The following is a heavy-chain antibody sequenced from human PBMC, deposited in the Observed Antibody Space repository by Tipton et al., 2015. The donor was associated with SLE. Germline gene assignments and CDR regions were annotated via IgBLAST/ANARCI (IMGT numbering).Heavy chain of an antibody. V-gene: IGHV1-2*06. CDR2: INPNSGGT. CDR1: GYTFTGYY. J-gene: IGHJ4*02. CDR3: ARDRDGYKTWSDY. D-gene: IGHD5-24*01. Sequence: QSGAEVKKPGASVKVSCKASGYTFTGYYMHWVRQAPGQGLEWMGRINPNSGGTNYAQKLQGRVTMTTDTSTSTAYMELRSLRSDDTAVYYCARDRDGYKTWSDYWGQGTLVTVSS.